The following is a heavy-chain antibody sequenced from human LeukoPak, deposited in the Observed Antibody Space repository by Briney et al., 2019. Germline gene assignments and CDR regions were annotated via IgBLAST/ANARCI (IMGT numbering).Heavy chain of an antibody. CDR3: ARPLVGTGYSSSWYFNC. Sequence: GESLKISCKASGYSFIGYWIAWVRQMPGKGLEWMGTIYPGDSDTRYSPSFQGQVTISADKSINTAYLQWSSLTASDTARYYCARPLVGTGYSSSWYFNCWGQGTLVTVSS. D-gene: IGHD6-13*01. V-gene: IGHV5-51*01. J-gene: IGHJ4*02. CDR2: IYPGDSDT. CDR1: GYSFIGYW.